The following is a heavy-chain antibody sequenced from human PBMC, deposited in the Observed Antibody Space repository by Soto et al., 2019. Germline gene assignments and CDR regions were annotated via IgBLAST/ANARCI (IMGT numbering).Heavy chain of an antibody. Sequence: QVQLVESGGGVVQPGRSLRLSCAASGFTFSSYAMHWVRQAPGKGLEWVAVISYDGSNKYYADSVKGRFTISRDNSKKTLYLQKNSLRGEDTAVYYCAGDQRWRQGFDYWGQGTLVTLSS. J-gene: IGHJ4*02. CDR1: GFTFSSYA. V-gene: IGHV3-30-3*01. CDR3: AGDQRWRQGFDY. CDR2: ISYDGSNK.